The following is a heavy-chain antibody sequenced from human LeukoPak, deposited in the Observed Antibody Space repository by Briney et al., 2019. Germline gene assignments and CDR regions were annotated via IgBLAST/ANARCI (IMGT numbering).Heavy chain of an antibody. D-gene: IGHD2-8*01. CDR2: ISGSGGST. V-gene: IGHV3-23*01. CDR1: GFTFSSYA. CDR3: AKAMIVRNYYGMDV. Sequence: GGSLRLSCAASGFTFSSYAMSWVRQAPGKGLEWVSAISGSGGSTYYADSVKGRFTISRDNSKNTLYLQMNSLRAEDTAVYYCAKAMIVRNYYGMDVWGQGTTVTVSS. J-gene: IGHJ6*02.